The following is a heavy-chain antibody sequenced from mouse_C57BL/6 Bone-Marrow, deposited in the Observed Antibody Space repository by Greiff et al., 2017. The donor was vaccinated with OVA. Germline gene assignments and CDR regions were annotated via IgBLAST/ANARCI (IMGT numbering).Heavy chain of an antibody. V-gene: IGHV1-75*01. D-gene: IGHD1-1*01. CDR1: GYTFTDYY. CDR2: IFPGSGST. Sequence: VQLQQSGPELVKPGASVKISCKASGYTFTDYYINWVKQRPGQGLEWIGWIFPGSGSTYYNEKFKGKATLTVDKCSSTAYMLLSSLTSEDSAVYFCARGGYGSSPLFDYWGQGTTLTVSS. J-gene: IGHJ2*01. CDR3: ARGGYGSSPLFDY.